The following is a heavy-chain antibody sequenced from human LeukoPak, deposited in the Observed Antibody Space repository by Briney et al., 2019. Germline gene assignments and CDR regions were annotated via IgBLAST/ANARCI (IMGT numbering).Heavy chain of an antibody. V-gene: IGHV4-59*01. CDR2: IYYSGST. CDR3: ARVSAVGAKDFDY. CDR1: GGSISRYY. Sequence: SETLSLTCTVSGGSISRYYWSWVRQPPGKGVEWVGDIYYSGSTNYNPSLKSRVTISVDTSKNPFSLKLSSVTAADTAVYYCARVSAVGAKDFDYWGQGTLVTVSS. J-gene: IGHJ4*02. D-gene: IGHD1-26*01.